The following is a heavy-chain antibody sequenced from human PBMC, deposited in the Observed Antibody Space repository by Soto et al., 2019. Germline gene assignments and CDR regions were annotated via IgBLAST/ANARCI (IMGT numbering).Heavy chain of an antibody. CDR3: ARFLGYCSGGSCYPYWYFDL. CDR1: GYTFTSYG. D-gene: IGHD2-15*01. V-gene: IGHV1-18*01. Sequence: QVQLVQSGAEVKKPGASVKVSCKASGYTFTSYGISWVRQAPGQGLEWMGWISAYNGNTNYAQKLQGRVTMTTDTSTSTASMELRSLKSDDTAVYYCARFLGYCSGGSCYPYWYFDLWGRGTLVTVSS. J-gene: IGHJ2*01. CDR2: ISAYNGNT.